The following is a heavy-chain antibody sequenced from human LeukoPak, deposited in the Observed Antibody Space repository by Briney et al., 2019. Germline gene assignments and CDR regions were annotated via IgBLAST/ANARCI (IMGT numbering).Heavy chain of an antibody. Sequence: ASVKVSCKASGYTFTGYYMHWVRQAPGQGLEWMGWINPNSGGTNYAQKFQGRVTMTRDTSISTSYLELSRLRPDDTAVYYCARQSTARYSGSYYSDYWGQGTLVTVSS. J-gene: IGHJ4*02. CDR2: INPNSGGT. CDR1: GYTFTGYY. V-gene: IGHV1-2*02. CDR3: ARQSTARYSGSYYSDY. D-gene: IGHD1-26*01.